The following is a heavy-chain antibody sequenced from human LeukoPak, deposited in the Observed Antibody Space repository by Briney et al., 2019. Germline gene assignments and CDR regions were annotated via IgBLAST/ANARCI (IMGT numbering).Heavy chain of an antibody. Sequence: GGSLRLSCAASGFTFSSYSMNWVRQAPGKGLEWVSYISSSSSTIYYADSVKGRFTISRDNAKNSLYLQMNSLRAQDTGVYYCARDGRLQRDLWFDPWGLGTLVTVSS. CDR1: GFTFSSYS. CDR2: ISSSSSTI. CDR3: ARDGRLQRDLWFDP. J-gene: IGHJ5*02. V-gene: IGHV3-48*01. D-gene: IGHD3-3*01.